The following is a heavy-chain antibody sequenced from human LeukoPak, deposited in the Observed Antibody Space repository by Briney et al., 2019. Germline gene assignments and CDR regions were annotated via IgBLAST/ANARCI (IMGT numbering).Heavy chain of an antibody. CDR1: GFTFSSYA. Sequence: GGSLRLSCAASGFTFSSYAMSWVRQAPGKGLEWVSAISGSGGSTYYADSVKGRFTISRDNSKNTLYLRMNSLRAEDTAVYYCAKPFYDFWSGYSEYYFDYWGQGTLVTVSS. D-gene: IGHD3-3*01. J-gene: IGHJ4*02. CDR3: AKPFYDFWSGYSEYYFDY. V-gene: IGHV3-23*01. CDR2: ISGSGGST.